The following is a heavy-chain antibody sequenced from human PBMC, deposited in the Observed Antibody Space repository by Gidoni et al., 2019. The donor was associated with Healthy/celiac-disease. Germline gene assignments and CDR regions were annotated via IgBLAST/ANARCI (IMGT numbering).Heavy chain of an antibody. J-gene: IGHJ4*02. Sequence: QVQLVEAGGGVGQHGRSLRLDWAAAGLTFSSYGMHWVRQDPGKGLEWVSVIWYDGSNKYYADSVKGRFTISRDNSKNTLYLQMNSLRAEDTAVYYCAREKWSYYFDYWGQGTLVTVSS. CDR1: GLTFSSYG. CDR2: IWYDGSNK. CDR3: AREKWSYYFDY. V-gene: IGHV3-33*01. D-gene: IGHD2-15*01.